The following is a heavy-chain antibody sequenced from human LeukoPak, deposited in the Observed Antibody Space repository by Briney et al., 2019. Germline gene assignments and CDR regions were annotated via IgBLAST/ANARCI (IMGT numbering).Heavy chain of an antibody. D-gene: IGHD6-13*01. CDR3: ARVRARQQLPHY. J-gene: IGHJ4*02. V-gene: IGHV3-53*01. CDR2: IYSGGST. CDR1: GFTFSSYW. Sequence: GGSLRLSCAASGFTFSSYWMHWVRQAPGKGLEWVSVIYSGGSTYYADSVKGRFTISRDNSKNTLYLQMNSLRAEDTAVYYCARVRARQQLPHYWGQGTLVTVSS.